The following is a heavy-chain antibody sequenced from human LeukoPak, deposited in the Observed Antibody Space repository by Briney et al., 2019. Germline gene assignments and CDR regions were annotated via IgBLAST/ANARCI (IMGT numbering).Heavy chain of an antibody. D-gene: IGHD2-15*01. CDR1: GFTFSSYA. CDR2: ISSNGGST. J-gene: IGHJ4*02. Sequence: GGSLRLSCSASGFTFSSYAMHWVRQAPGKGLEYVSAISSNGGSTYYADSVKGRFTISRDNSKNTLYLQMSSLRAEDTAVYYCVKGDIVAVVAAGFDYWGQGTLVTVSS. V-gene: IGHV3-64D*06. CDR3: VKGDIVAVVAAGFDY.